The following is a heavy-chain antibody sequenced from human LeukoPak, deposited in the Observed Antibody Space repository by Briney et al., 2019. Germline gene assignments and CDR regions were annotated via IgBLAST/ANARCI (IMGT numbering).Heavy chain of an antibody. D-gene: IGHD3-10*01. CDR3: ARDQSDYYGSGSYSEGSY. CDR1: GFTFSTYS. J-gene: IGHJ4*02. CDR2: ISSSSGTI. V-gene: IGHV3-48*02. Sequence: GGSLRLSCAASGFTFSTYSMKWVRQAPGKGLEWVSCISSSSGTIYYADSVKGRFTISRDNAKNSLYLQMNGLRDEDTAVYYCARDQSDYYGSGSYSEGSYWGQGTLVTVSS.